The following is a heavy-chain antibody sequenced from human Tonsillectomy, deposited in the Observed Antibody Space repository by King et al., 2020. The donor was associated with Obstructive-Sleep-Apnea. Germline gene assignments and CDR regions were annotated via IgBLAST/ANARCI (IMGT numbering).Heavy chain of an antibody. CDR2: ITSYNGNT. CDR1: GYTFTAYG. J-gene: IGHJ4*02. V-gene: IGHV1-18*01. Sequence: QLVQSGTEVKKPGASVKVSCKASGYTFTAYGISWVRQAPGQGLEWMGWITSYNGNTNYAQKFQGRVTMTTDTSTSTAYVELRSLRSDDTAVYYCARGVAVAVEYYFDYWGQGTLVTVSS. CDR3: ARGVAVAVEYYFDY. D-gene: IGHD6-19*01.